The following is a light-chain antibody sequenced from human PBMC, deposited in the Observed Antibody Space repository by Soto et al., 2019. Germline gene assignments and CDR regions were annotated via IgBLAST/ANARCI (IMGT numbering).Light chain of an antibody. V-gene: IGLV1-47*01. CDR3: AAWDHSLRSYV. CDR1: DSNVAIGY. J-gene: IGLJ1*01. Sequence: QSVLTQPSSASGTPGQTVTMSCSGSDSNVAIGYVYWYQQLPGTAPKLLIYKNHQRPLGVPDRFSGSKSGTSASLAVSGLRSEDEAEYYCAAWDHSLRSYVFGSGTKLTVL. CDR2: KNH.